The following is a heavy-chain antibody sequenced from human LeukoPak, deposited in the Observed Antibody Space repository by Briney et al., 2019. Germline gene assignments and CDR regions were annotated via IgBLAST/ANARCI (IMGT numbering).Heavy chain of an antibody. Sequence: PGGSLRLSCAASGFTLSSYSMNWVRQAPGKGLEWVSYISTSSGTIHYADSVKGRFTISRDNAENSLYLQMNSLRDEDTAVYYCARTLTGMAVAGPKGFDYWGQGSLVTVSS. CDR3: ARTLTGMAVAGPKGFDY. J-gene: IGHJ4*02. CDR1: GFTLSSYS. CDR2: ISTSSGTI. D-gene: IGHD6-19*01. V-gene: IGHV3-48*02.